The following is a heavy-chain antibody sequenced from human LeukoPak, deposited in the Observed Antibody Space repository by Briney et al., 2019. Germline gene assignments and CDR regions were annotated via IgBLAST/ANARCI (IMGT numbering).Heavy chain of an antibody. V-gene: IGHV1-46*01. D-gene: IGHD6-13*01. Sequence: ASVKVSCKASGYTFTSNYIHWVRQAPGQGLEWMGMIYPRDGSTSYAQKFQGRVTMTRDTSTSTVYMELSSLRSEDTAVYYCARDLDLIAAAGTAPGDWGQGTLVTVSS. J-gene: IGHJ4*02. CDR3: ARDLDLIAAAGTAPGD. CDR2: IYPRDGST. CDR1: GYTFTSNY.